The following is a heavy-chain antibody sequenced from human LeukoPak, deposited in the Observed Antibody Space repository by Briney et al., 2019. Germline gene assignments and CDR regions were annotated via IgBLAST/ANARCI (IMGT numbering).Heavy chain of an antibody. CDR2: IIPIFGTA. Sequence: SVKVSCKASGGTFSSYAISWVRQDPGQGLEWMGGIIPIFGTANYAQKFQGRVTITADESTSTAYMELSSLRSEDTAVYYCARALRVGVGHGPGYWGQGTLVTVSS. V-gene: IGHV1-69*01. CDR1: GGTFSSYA. CDR3: ARALRVGVGHGPGY. D-gene: IGHD1-26*01. J-gene: IGHJ4*02.